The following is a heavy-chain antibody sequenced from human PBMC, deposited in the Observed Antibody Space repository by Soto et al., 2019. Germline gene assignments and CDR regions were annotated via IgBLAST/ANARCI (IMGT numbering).Heavy chain of an antibody. V-gene: IGHV5-51*01. D-gene: IGHD6-13*01. CDR2: IYPGDSDT. CDR3: ARHHGSPGSYYGLDV. Sequence: ESLKISCKGSGYSFTNYWINWVRQMPGKGLEWMGIIYPGDSDTRYSPSFQGQVTISADKSISTAYLQWRSLKASDTAMYYCARHHGSPGSYYGLDVWGQGTTVTVSS. CDR1: GYSFTNYW. J-gene: IGHJ6*02.